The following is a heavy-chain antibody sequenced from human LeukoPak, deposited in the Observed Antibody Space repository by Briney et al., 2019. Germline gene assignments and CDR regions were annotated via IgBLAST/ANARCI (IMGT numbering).Heavy chain of an antibody. D-gene: IGHD1-26*01. J-gene: IGHJ5*02. CDR3: ARGQWEIRFDP. CDR2: INHSGST. Sequence: PSETLSLTCAVYGGSFSGYYWSWIRQLPGKGLEWIGEINHSGSTNYNPSLKSRVTISVDTSKNQFSLKLNSVTAADTAVYYCARGQWEIRFDPWGQGTLVTVS. V-gene: IGHV4-34*01. CDR1: GGSFSGYY.